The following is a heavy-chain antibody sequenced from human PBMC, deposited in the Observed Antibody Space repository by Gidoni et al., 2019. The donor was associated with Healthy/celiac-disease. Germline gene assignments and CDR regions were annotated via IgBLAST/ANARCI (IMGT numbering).Heavy chain of an antibody. CDR2: IYYSGST. D-gene: IGHD2-15*01. V-gene: IGHV4-59*01. Sequence: QVQLQESGPGLVKPSETLSLTCTVSGGSISRYYWSWIRQPPGKGLEWIGYIYYSGSTNYNPSLKSRVTISVDTSKNQFSLKLSSVTAADTAVYYCARDFNCSGGSCSKDLNAFDIWGQGTMVTVSS. CDR1: GGSISRYY. CDR3: ARDFNCSGGSCSKDLNAFDI. J-gene: IGHJ3*02.